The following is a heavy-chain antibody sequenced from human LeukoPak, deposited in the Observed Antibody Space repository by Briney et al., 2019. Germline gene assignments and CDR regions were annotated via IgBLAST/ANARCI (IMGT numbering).Heavy chain of an antibody. CDR2: INPNSGGT. CDR3: ARVGANYGEFDP. D-gene: IGHD1-26*01. Sequence: ASVKVSCKASGYTFTSYDINWVRQATGQGLEWMGWINPNSGGTNYAQKFQGRVTMTRDTSISTAYMELSRLRSDDTAVYYCARVGANYGEFDPWGQGTLVTVSS. V-gene: IGHV1-2*02. CDR1: GYTFTSYD. J-gene: IGHJ5*02.